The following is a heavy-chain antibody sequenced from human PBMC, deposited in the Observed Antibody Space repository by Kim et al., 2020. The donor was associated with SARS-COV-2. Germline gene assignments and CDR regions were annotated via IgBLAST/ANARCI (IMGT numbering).Heavy chain of an antibody. V-gene: IGHV3-23*05. CDR2: T. Sequence: TCNADYVKGRLTISRDNSKNTLYLQLNSLGAEDKAVYYCAKAPDPMEYDYWGQGTLVTVSS. J-gene: IGHJ4*02. CDR3: AKAPDPMEYDY. D-gene: IGHD1-1*01.